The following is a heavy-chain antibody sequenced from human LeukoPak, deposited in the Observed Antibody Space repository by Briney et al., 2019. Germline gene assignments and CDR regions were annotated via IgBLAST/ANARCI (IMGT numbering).Heavy chain of an antibody. Sequence: PSASVKVSCKASGGTFSSYAISWVRQAPGQGLEWMGGIIPIFGTANYAQKFQGRVAITADKSTSTAYMELSSLRSEDTAVYYCARDQGLPPLTYYYDSSGPQTAFDIWGQGTMVTVSS. CDR3: ARDQGLPPLTYYYDSSGPQTAFDI. CDR2: IIPIFGTA. CDR1: GGTFSSYA. J-gene: IGHJ3*02. V-gene: IGHV1-69*06. D-gene: IGHD3-22*01.